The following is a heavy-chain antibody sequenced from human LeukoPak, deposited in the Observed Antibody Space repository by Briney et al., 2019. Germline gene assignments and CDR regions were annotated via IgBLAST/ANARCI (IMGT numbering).Heavy chain of an antibody. CDR3: VRELAY. CDR1: GFTFTTYM. CDR2: ISSDGGAI. V-gene: IGHV3-48*01. Sequence: GGSLRLSYAASGFTFTTYMMNWVRQTPGKGLEWVSYISSDGGAIYYADSVKGRFTISRDNAQTSLYLQMNNLRAEDTAVYYCVRELAYWGQGALVTVSS. J-gene: IGHJ4*02.